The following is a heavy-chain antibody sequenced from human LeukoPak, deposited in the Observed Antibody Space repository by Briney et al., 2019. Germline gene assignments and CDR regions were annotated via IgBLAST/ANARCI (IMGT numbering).Heavy chain of an antibody. CDR2: ISSSSSYI. Sequence: GGSLRLSCAASGFTFSSYSMNWVRQAPGKGLEWVSSISSSSSYIYYADSVKGRFTISRDNAKNSLYLQMNSLRAEDTAVYYCARAKLWFGGDIYFGFDYWGQGTLVTVSS. CDR1: GFTFSSYS. V-gene: IGHV3-21*01. CDR3: ARAKLWFGGDIYFGFDY. J-gene: IGHJ4*02. D-gene: IGHD3-10*01.